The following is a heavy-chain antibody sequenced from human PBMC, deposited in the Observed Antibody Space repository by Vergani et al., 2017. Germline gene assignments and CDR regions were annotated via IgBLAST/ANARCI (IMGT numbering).Heavy chain of an antibody. J-gene: IGHJ6*03. CDR2: IYYSGST. V-gene: IGHV4-39*01. CDR1: GGSISSSSYY. Sequence: QLQLQESGPGLVKPSETLSLTCTVSGGSISSSSYYWGWIRQPPGKGLEWIGSIYYSGSTYYNPSLKSRVTISVDTSKNQFSLKLSSVTAADTAVYYCARHIADFWSGTPYYYYYMDGWGKGTTVTVSS. CDR3: ARHIADFWSGTPYYYYYMDG. D-gene: IGHD3-3*01.